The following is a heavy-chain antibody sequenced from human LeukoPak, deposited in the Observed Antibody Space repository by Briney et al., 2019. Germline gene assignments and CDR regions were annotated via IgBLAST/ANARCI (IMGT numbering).Heavy chain of an antibody. D-gene: IGHD3-10*01. CDR2: IYYIVRT. CDR3: AGAPELDYYGSGSQFDY. CDR1: GGSISRYY. Sequence: SGTLSLTCTVSGGSISRYYRSWIPQPPGKGLERVGYIYYIVRTPYKPPLTSRVTISVDTTTNHFSLKLSSVTAAHTAAYYCAGAPELDYYGSGSQFDYWGQGTLVTVSS. J-gene: IGHJ4*02. V-gene: IGHV4-59*01.